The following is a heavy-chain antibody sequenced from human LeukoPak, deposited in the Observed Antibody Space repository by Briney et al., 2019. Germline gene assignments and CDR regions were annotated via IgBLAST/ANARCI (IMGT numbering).Heavy chain of an antibody. CDR2: ISSSSSYI. V-gene: IGHV3-21*01. J-gene: IGHJ4*02. Sequence: GXLRLSCAASGFTFSSYSMNWVRQAPGKGLEWVSSISSSSSYIYYADSVKGRFTISRDNAKNSLYLQMNSLRAEDTAVYYCASDRKAGGSGWYSEPIGYWGQGTLVTVSS. D-gene: IGHD6-19*01. CDR3: ASDRKAGGSGWYSEPIGY. CDR1: GFTFSSYS.